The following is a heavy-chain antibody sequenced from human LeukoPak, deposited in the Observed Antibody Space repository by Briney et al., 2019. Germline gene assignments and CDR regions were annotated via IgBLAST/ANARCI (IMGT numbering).Heavy chain of an antibody. CDR3: AKVPPYYYDSSGPRYYLDY. CDR1: GFTFSIYA. D-gene: IGHD3-22*01. CDR2: ISGNGGST. Sequence: GGSLRLSCAASGFTFSIYAMSWVRQAPGKGLEWVSAISGNGGSTYYADSVKGRFTISRDNSKNTLYLQMNSLRAEDTAVYYCAKVPPYYYDSSGPRYYLDYWGQGTLVTVSS. V-gene: IGHV3-23*01. J-gene: IGHJ4*02.